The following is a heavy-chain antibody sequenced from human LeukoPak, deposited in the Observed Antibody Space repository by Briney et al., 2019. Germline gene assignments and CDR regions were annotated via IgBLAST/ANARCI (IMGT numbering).Heavy chain of an antibody. CDR1: GFTFSSYS. CDR3: ARVGYSGYDYLCY. Sequence: GGSLRLSCAASGFTFSSYSMNWVRQAPGKGLEWVSSISSSSSYIYYADSVKGRFTISRDNAKNSLYLQMNSLKAEDTAVYYCARVGYSGYDYLCYWGQGTLVTVSS. V-gene: IGHV3-21*01. D-gene: IGHD5-12*01. CDR2: ISSSSSYI. J-gene: IGHJ4*02.